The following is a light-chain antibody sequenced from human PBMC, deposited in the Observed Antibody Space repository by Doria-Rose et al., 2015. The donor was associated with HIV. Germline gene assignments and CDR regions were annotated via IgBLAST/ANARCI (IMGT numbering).Light chain of an antibody. Sequence: LSLPVTPGQPASISCRSSQSLLHTIGYNYLDWYLQKPGQSPQLLIYLGSNRASGVPDRFSGSGSGTDFTLKISRVEAEDVGVYYCMQALQTPYTFGRGTKLEIK. CDR3: MQALQTPYT. CDR2: LGS. V-gene: IGKV2-28*01. J-gene: IGKJ2*01. CDR1: QSLLHTIGYNY.